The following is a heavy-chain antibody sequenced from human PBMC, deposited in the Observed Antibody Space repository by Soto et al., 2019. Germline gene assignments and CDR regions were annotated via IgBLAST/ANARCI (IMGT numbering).Heavy chain of an antibody. J-gene: IGHJ4*01. Sequence: PGESLKISCAASEFTFSSYAMTWVRLAPGKGLEWVSSISPSVSNTYYADSVKGRFTISRDNSKNTLYLQMNSLRADDTAVYYCAKSGSHSYFDYWGHGTLVPVSS. CDR2: ISPSVSNT. CDR3: AKSGSHSYFDY. V-gene: IGHV3-23*01. D-gene: IGHD1-26*01. CDR1: EFTFSSYA.